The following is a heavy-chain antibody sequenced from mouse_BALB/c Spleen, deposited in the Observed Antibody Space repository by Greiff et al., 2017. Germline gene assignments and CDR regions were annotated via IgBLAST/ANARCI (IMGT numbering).Heavy chain of an antibody. CDR2: INSNGGST. Sequence: EVNVVESGGGLVQPGGSLKLSCAASGFTFSSYGMSWVRQTPDKRLELVATINSNGGSTYYPDSVKGRFTISRDNAKNTLYLQMSSLKSEDTAMYYCARDDGYSGAMDYWGQGTSVTVSS. D-gene: IGHD2-3*01. CDR1: GFTFSSYG. J-gene: IGHJ4*01. V-gene: IGHV5-6-3*01. CDR3: ARDDGYSGAMDY.